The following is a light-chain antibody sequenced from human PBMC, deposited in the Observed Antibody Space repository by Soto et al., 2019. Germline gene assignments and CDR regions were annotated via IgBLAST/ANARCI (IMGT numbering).Light chain of an antibody. CDR1: QGVSSY. V-gene: IGKV3D-11*01. Sequence: EIVLTQSPATLSLSPGERATLSCRASQGVSSYLAWYQQKPGQAPRLLIYDASNRATGIPARFSGSGPGTDFTLTISSLEPEDFAVYYCQQRSNWLTFGGGTKVDIK. J-gene: IGKJ4*01. CDR3: QQRSNWLT. CDR2: DAS.